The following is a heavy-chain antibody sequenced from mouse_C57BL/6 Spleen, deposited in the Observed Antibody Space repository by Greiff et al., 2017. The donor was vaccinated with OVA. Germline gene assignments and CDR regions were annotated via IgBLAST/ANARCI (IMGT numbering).Heavy chain of an antibody. Sequence: VQLQQSGPGLVQPSQSLSITCTVSGFSLTSYGVHWVRQSPGKGLEWLGVIWRGGSTDYNAAFMSRLSITKDNSKSQVFFKMNSLQADDTAIYYCAKNLAYDYGYAMDYWGQGTSVTVSS. CDR3: AKNLAYDYGYAMDY. CDR2: IWRGGST. J-gene: IGHJ4*01. CDR1: GFSLTSYG. V-gene: IGHV2-5*01. D-gene: IGHD2-4*01.